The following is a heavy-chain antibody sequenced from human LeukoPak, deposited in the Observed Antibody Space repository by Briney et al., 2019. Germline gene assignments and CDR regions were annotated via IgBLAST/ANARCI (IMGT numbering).Heavy chain of an antibody. CDR3: AKCSGGNCYHSDDH. CDR1: GFTFSNYA. Sequence: TGGSLRLSCAASGFTFSNYAMNWVRQAPGKGLEWVSSISSGSRYIYYADSVKGRFTISRDNAKDSLYLQMNSLRAEDTAVYYCAKCSGGNCYHSDDHWGQGTLVTVSP. J-gene: IGHJ5*02. V-gene: IGHV3-21*01. D-gene: IGHD2-15*01. CDR2: ISSGSRYI.